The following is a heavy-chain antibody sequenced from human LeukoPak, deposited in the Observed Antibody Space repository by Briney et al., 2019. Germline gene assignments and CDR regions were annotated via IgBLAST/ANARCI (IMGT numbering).Heavy chain of an antibody. J-gene: IGHJ3*02. CDR1: GGSISGYY. Sequence: PSETLSLTCTVPGGSISGYYWSWIRQPPGKGLEWIAYIFYSGSTSYNTSLKSRVAISMNTSRNQLSLKLSSVTAADTAVYYCARGPGGGSYSDAFDIWGQGTMVTVSS. CDR3: ARGPGGGSYSDAFDI. D-gene: IGHD1-26*01. CDR2: IFYSGST. V-gene: IGHV4-59*12.